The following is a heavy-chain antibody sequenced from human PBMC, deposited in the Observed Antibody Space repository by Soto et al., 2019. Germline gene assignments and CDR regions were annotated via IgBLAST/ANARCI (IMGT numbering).Heavy chain of an antibody. CDR2: ISSYGADT. V-gene: IGHV3-64D*06. CDR1: GFTFTSYA. J-gene: IGHJ4*02. CDR3: VKEGYLRSDWYGQFDY. D-gene: IGHD6-19*01. Sequence: PVGSLRLSCSASGFTFTSYAMHWVRQAPGNGLEFVSAISSYGADTYYAASVKGRFAISRDSPKNTLYLQMSSLRAEDTALYYCVKEGYLRSDWYGQFDYWGQGALVTVSS.